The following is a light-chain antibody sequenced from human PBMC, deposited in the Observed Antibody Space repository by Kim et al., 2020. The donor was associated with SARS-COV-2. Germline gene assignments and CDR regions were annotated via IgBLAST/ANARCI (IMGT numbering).Light chain of an antibody. V-gene: IGKV3-20*01. CDR2: AAS. J-gene: IGKJ2*01. CDR3: QQYFNSRYT. Sequence: DIVLTQSPGTLSLSPGERATLSCRASQTVTRNYFAWYQQKPGQAPRLLIYAASSRATGIPDRFSGSGSGTDFTLTISRLEPEDFAVYYCQQYFNSRYTFGQGTKLEI. CDR1: QTVTRNY.